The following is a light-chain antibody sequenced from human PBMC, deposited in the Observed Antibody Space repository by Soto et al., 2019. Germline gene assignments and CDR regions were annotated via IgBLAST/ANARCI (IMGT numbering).Light chain of an antibody. CDR2: EVT. Sequence: QSALTQSRSVSGSPGQSVTISCTGTSSDVGGHNYVSWYQHHPGKAPKLIIYEVTKRPSGVPDRFSGSRSGTTASLTVSGLQAEDEADYYCGSYAGGNTFVFGTGTKLTVL. J-gene: IGLJ1*01. CDR1: SSDVGGHNY. V-gene: IGLV2-11*01. CDR3: GSYAGGNTFV.